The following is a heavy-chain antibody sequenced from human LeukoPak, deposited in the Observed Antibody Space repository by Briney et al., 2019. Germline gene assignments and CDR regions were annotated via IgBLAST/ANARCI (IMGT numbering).Heavy chain of an antibody. CDR1: GGSISNYY. D-gene: IGHD3-22*01. Sequence: PSETLSLTCTVSGGSISNYYWSWIRQPAGKGLEWIGRIYTSGSTNYNPSLKSRVTMSLDTSKNQFSLKLNSVTAADTAVYYCARGTYYYDSSGYYYHYYFDYWGQGTLVTVSS. CDR2: IYTSGST. V-gene: IGHV4-4*07. CDR3: ARGTYYYDSSGYYYHYYFDY. J-gene: IGHJ4*02.